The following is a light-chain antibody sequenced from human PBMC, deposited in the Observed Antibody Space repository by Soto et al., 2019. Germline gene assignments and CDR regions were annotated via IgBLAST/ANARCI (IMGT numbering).Light chain of an antibody. CDR1: QSVSSSY. Sequence: EIVLTQSPGTLSLSPGERATLSCRASQSVSSSYLAWSQQKPGQAPRLLIYGASSRATGIPDRFSGSGSGTDFTLTISRLEPEDFAVYYCHQYGSSQFTFGPGTKVDIK. V-gene: IGKV3-20*01. CDR3: HQYGSSQFT. J-gene: IGKJ3*01. CDR2: GAS.